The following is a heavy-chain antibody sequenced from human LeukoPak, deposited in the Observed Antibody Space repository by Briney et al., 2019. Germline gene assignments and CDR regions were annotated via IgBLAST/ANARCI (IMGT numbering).Heavy chain of an antibody. CDR3: ARGVARSSKFHFSYYFDY. CDR1: GGSLTSYY. D-gene: IGHD6-6*01. J-gene: IGHJ4*02. Sequence: PSETLSLTCSVSGGSLTSYYWSWIRQPPGKGLEWIGYIHYTGRTTHNPSLKSRVTLSVDTSKNQFSLKLSSVTAADTAVYYCARGVARSSKFHFSYYFDYWGQGTLVTVSS. CDR2: IHYTGRT. V-gene: IGHV4-59*12.